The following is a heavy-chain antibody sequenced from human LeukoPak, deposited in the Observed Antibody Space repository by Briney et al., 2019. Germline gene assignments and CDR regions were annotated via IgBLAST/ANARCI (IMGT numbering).Heavy chain of an antibody. V-gene: IGHV1-69*10. Sequence: GASVKVSCKASGGTFSRYAISWVRQAPGQGLEWMGGIIPMFGIANYAQKFQGRVTMTADTSTRTAYMELRSLRSDDTAVYYCARGWIEMPTVYFDYWGQGTLVSVFS. D-gene: IGHD5-24*01. CDR1: GGTFSRYA. J-gene: IGHJ4*02. CDR3: ARGWIEMPTVYFDY. CDR2: IIPMFGIA.